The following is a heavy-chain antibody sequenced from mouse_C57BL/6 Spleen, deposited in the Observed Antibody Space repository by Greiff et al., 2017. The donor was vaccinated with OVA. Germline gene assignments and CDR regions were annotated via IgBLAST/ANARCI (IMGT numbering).Heavy chain of an antibody. CDR3: ARDLPYYGTRGYAMDY. V-gene: IGHV1-50*01. D-gene: IGHD1-1*01. CDR2: IDPSDSYT. J-gene: IGHJ4*01. CDR1: GYTFTSYW. Sequence: VQLQQPGAELVKPGASVKLSCKASGYTFTSYWMQWVKQRPGQGLEWIGEIDPSDSYTNYNQKFKGKATLTVDTSSSTAYMQLSSLTSEDSAVYYCARDLPYYGTRGYAMDYWGQGTSVTVSS.